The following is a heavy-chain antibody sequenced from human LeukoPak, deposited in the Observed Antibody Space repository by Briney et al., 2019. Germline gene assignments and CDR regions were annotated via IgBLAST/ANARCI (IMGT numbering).Heavy chain of an antibody. D-gene: IGHD3-22*01. CDR2: ISYDGSNK. V-gene: IGHV3-30*04. Sequence: GGSLRLSCAASGFTFSSYAMHWVRQAPGKGLEWVAVISYDGSNKYYADSVKGRFTISRDNSKNTLYLQMNSLRAEDTAVYSCARGSSESMIAVAYLNYWGKGTLVTVSP. CDR1: GFTFSSYA. J-gene: IGHJ4*02. CDR3: ARGSSESMIAVAYLNY.